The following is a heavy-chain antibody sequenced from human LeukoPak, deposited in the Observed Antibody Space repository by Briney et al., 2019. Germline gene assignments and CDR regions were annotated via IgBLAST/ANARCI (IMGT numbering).Heavy chain of an antibody. J-gene: IGHJ4*02. D-gene: IGHD6-13*01. V-gene: IGHV1-18*01. Sequence: GASVKVSCKASGYTFTSYDISWVRQAPGQGLEWMGWISTYNGNTNYAQKLQGRVAMTTDTITTTAYMELRSLRSDDTAVYYCARAYSSSWYYFDFWGQGTLVTVSS. CDR2: ISTYNGNT. CDR3: ARAYSSSWYYFDF. CDR1: GYTFTSYD.